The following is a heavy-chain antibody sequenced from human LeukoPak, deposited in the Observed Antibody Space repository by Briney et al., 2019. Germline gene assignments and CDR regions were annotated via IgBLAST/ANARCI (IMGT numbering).Heavy chain of an antibody. Sequence: SETLSLTCTVSGGSISSSSYYWGWIRQPPGKGLEWIGSIYYSGSTYYNPSLKSRVTISVDTSKNQFSLKLSSVTAADTAVYSCARQHPYYYGSGSPDYWGQGTLVTVSS. CDR2: IYYSGST. CDR3: ARQHPYYYGSGSPDY. V-gene: IGHV4-39*01. J-gene: IGHJ4*02. D-gene: IGHD3-10*01. CDR1: GGSISSSSYY.